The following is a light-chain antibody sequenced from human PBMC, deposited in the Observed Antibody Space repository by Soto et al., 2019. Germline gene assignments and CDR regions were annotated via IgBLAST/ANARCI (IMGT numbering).Light chain of an antibody. Sequence: ELVLTQSPGTLSLSPGERATLSCRASQSVSSNLAWYQQKPGQAPRLLIYGASYRATGIPDRFSGSGSGTDFTLTISRLEPEDFALYYCQQYGSSPWTFGQGTRWIS. V-gene: IGKV3-20*01. CDR3: QQYGSSPWT. CDR2: GAS. CDR1: QSVSSN. J-gene: IGKJ1*01.